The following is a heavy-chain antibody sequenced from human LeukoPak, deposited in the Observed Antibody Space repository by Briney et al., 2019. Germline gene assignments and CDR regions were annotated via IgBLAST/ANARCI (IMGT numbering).Heavy chain of an antibody. D-gene: IGHD6-19*01. J-gene: IGHJ5*02. V-gene: IGHV7-4-1*02. CDR1: GYTFTSYA. CDR2: INTNTGNP. Sequence: ASVKVSCKASGYTFTSYAMNWVRQAPGQGLEWMGWINTNTGNPTYAQGFTGRFVFSLDTSVSTAYLQISSLKAEVTAVYYCARGSSSGWYYWFDPWGQGTLVTVSS. CDR3: ARGSSSGWYYWFDP.